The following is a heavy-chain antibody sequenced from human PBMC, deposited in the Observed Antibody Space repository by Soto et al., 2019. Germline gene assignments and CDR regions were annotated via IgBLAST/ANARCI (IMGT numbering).Heavy chain of an antibody. D-gene: IGHD3-3*01. J-gene: IGHJ5*02. CDR1: GGSISSSSYY. V-gene: IGHV4-39*01. CDR2: IYYSGST. Sequence: QLQLQESGPGLVKPSETLSLTCTVSGGSISSSSYYWGWIRQPPGKGLEWIGSIYYSGSTYYNPSLKSRVTISVDTSKNQFSLKLSSVTAADTAVYYCARKGVTLRAALRIDNWFDPWGQGTLVTVSS. CDR3: ARKGVTLRAALRIDNWFDP.